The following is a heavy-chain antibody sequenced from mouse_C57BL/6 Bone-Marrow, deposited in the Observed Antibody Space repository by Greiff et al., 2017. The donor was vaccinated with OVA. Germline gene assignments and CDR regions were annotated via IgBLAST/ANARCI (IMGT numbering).Heavy chain of an antibody. Sequence: VKLVESGAELVKPGASVKISCKASGYAFSSYWMNWVKQRPGTGLEWIGQIYPGDGDTNYNGKFKGKATLTADKSSSTAYMQLSSLTSEDSAVYFCARQEGFSYWGQGTLVTVSA. CDR1: GYAFSSYW. CDR2: IYPGDGDT. J-gene: IGHJ3*01. CDR3: ARQEGFSY. V-gene: IGHV1-80*01.